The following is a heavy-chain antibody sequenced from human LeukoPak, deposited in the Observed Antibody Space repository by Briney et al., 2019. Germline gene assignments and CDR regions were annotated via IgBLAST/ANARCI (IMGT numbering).Heavy chain of an antibody. V-gene: IGHV4-4*07. CDR1: GGSISSYY. CDR2: IYTSGST. D-gene: IGHD3-3*01. Sequence: PSETLSLTCTVSGGSISSYYWSWIRQPAGKGLEWIGRIYTSGSTNYNPSLKSRVTMSVDTSKNQFSLKLSSVTAADKAVYYCAREPYYDFWSGYYSHRGDWFDPWGQGTLVTVSS. J-gene: IGHJ5*02. CDR3: AREPYYDFWSGYYSHRGDWFDP.